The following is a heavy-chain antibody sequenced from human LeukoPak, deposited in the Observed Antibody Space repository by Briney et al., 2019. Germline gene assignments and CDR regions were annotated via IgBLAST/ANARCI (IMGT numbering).Heavy chain of an antibody. CDR1: GFTVSSYG. CDR2: FSATDGSA. D-gene: IGHD4/OR15-4a*01. V-gene: IGHV3-23*01. Sequence: GGSLRLSCAASGFTVSSYGMTWVRQAPGKGLEWVSAFSATDGSAQYAESVKGRFTISRDNSKNSLYLQMNSLRAEDTAVYYCARVSGANAFDFWGQGTMVTVSS. J-gene: IGHJ3*01. CDR3: ARVSGANAFDF.